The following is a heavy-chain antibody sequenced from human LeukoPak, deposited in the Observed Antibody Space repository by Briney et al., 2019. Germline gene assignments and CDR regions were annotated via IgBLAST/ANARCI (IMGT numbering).Heavy chain of an antibody. V-gene: IGHV3-64D*09. CDR3: VKDLYSYSFDY. J-gene: IGHJ4*02. D-gene: IGHD2-8*01. CDR2: ISSYGGST. CDR1: GFXFRNYG. Sequence: GGSLRLSCSASGFXFRNYGMHWVRQAPGKGLKYVSTISSYGGSTYYADLVKGRFTISRDNSKNTLYLQMSSLRAEDTAVYYCVKDLYSYSFDYWGQGTLVTVSS.